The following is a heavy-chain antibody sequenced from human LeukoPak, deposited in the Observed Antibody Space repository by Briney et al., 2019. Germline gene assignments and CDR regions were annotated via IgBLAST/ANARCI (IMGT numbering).Heavy chain of an antibody. Sequence: SGTLSLTCAVSGGSISSSNWCCWVSQPPGKRLEWFGEIYHSGSTNYNQSLKSRVTISVDKATNQFSLKLCSVTAADTAVYYWARGGYCWWTSCSFVIWGQGAMVTVPS. V-gene: IGHV4-4*02. CDR3: ARGGYCWWTSCSFVI. CDR2: IYHSGST. CDR1: GGSISSSNW. D-gene: IGHD2-2*01. J-gene: IGHJ3*02.